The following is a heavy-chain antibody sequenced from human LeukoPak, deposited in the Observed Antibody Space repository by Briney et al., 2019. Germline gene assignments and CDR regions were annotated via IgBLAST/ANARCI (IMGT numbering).Heavy chain of an antibody. CDR1: GFTFSSYW. J-gene: IGHJ4*02. V-gene: IGHV3-7*01. CDR3: ARDRLAAAGGHDY. Sequence: GGSLRLSCAASGFTFSSYWMSWVRQAPGKGLEWVANIKQDGSDKYYVDSAKGRFTISRDNAKNSLYLQMNSLRAEDTAVYYCARDRLAAAGGHDYWGQGTLVTVSS. D-gene: IGHD6-13*01. CDR2: IKQDGSDK.